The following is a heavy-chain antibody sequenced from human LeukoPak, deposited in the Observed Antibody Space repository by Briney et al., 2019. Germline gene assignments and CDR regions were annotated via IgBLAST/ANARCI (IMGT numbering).Heavy chain of an antibody. D-gene: IGHD3-10*01. CDR1: GFTFDDYA. Sequence: PGRSLRLSCAASGFTFDDYAMHWVRQAPGKGLEWVSGISWNSGSIGYADSVKGRFTISRDNAKNSLYLQMNSLRAEDTALYYCAKDMGRERFGDGLDYWGQGTLVTVSS. CDR2: ISWNSGSI. J-gene: IGHJ4*02. V-gene: IGHV3-9*01. CDR3: AKDMGRERFGDGLDY.